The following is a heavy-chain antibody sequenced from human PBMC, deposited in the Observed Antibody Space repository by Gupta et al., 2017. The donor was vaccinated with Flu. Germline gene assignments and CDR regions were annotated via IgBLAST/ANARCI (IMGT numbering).Heavy chain of an antibody. Sequence: FRMSWVRQAPGKGLEWVANIKQDGSQIYYMDFVKGRFTISRDNAKNSLYLQMNSLSAEDTAIYYCARDFYSGNYHGGFDYWGQGTLVTVSS. J-gene: IGHJ4*02. CDR3: ARDFYSGNYHGGFDY. CDR2: IKQDGSQI. CDR1: FR. D-gene: IGHD1-26*01. V-gene: IGHV3-7*01.